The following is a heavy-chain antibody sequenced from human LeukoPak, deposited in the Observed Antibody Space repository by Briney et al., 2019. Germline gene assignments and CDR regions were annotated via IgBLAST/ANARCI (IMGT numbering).Heavy chain of an antibody. CDR3: ARVGGDDSTGHYSVDY. D-gene: IGHD3-22*01. V-gene: IGHV4-38-2*01. CDR1: GYSITSTYW. Sequence: SETLSLTCAVSGYSITSTYWWGWIRQTPGRGLEWIGSLHHSGSTSYSPSLKSRVTISVDTSKDQFSLRLSSVTAADTAVYYCARVGGDDSTGHYSVDYWGQGTLVTVSS. J-gene: IGHJ4*02. CDR2: LHHSGST.